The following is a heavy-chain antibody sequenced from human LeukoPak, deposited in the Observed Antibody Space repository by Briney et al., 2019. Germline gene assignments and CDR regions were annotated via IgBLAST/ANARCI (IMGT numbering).Heavy chain of an antibody. CDR3: ARASYYDSSGYLFDY. D-gene: IGHD3-22*01. V-gene: IGHV4-59*01. CDR2: IYYSGST. CDR1: GGSISSYY. J-gene: IGHJ4*02. Sequence: PSETLPLTCTVSGGSISSYYWSWIRQPPGKGLEWIGYIYYSGSTNYNPSLKSRVTISVDTSKNQFSLKLSSVTAADTAVYYCARASYYDSSGYLFDYWGQGTLVTVSS.